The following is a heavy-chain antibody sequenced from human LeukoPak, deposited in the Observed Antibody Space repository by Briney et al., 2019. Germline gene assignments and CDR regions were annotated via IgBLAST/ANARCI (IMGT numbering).Heavy chain of an antibody. D-gene: IGHD4-17*01. CDR1: GFIVSSNY. J-gene: IGHJ4*02. V-gene: IGHV3-53*01. CDR2: ISGGGIT. CDR3: AKCGWATVTTSDY. Sequence: GGSLLLSCAASGFIVSSNYMSWVRQAPGKGLGGVSVISGGGITYYTDSVKGRFTISRDNSKNTLYLQMNSLRAEDTAVYYCAKCGWATVTTSDYWGQGTLVTVSS.